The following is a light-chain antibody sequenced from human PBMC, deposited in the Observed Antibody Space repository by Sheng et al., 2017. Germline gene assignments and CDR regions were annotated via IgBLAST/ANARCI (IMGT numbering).Light chain of an antibody. Sequence: DIQMTQSPSSLSASVGDRVTITCRASQSISSYLNWYQQKPGKAPKLLIYAASSLQSGVPSRFSGSESGTDYTLTIRSLQPEDFATYYCQQSYSSSVTFGQGTKVEIK. CDR3: QQSYSSSVT. J-gene: IGKJ1*01. CDR1: QSISSY. V-gene: IGKV1-39*01. CDR2: AAS.